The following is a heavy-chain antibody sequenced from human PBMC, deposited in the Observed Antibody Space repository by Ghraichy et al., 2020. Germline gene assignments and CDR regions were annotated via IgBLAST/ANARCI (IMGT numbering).Heavy chain of an antibody. Sequence: GGSLRLSCAASGFTVSSNYMSWVRQAPGKGLEWVSAIYTGGGNTYYADSVKGRFTISRDTSKNTLYLQMSSLRAEDTAVYYCFSGSYYAPFDYWGQGTLVTVSS. CDR2: IYTGGGNT. J-gene: IGHJ4*02. CDR1: GFTVSSNY. CDR3: FSGSYYAPFDY. V-gene: IGHV3-66*01. D-gene: IGHD1-26*01.